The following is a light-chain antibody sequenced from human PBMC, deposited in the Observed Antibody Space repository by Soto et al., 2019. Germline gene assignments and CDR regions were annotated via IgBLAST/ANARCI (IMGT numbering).Light chain of an antibody. J-gene: IGLJ2*01. CDR3: QVWDSNSDHVV. V-gene: IGLV3-21*02. CDR1: NIRSKS. Sequence: VPAQPPSVSVAPGQTARITCGGHNIRSKSVHWYQQRPGQAPVQVVYDDGDRPSWIPERFSGSNSGNTATLTISRVEAGDEADYYCQVWDSNSDHVVFGGGTKVTVL. CDR2: DDG.